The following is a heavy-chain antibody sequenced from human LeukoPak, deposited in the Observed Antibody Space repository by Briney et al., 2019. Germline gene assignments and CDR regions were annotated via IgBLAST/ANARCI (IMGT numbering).Heavy chain of an antibody. V-gene: IGHV3-30*02. J-gene: IGHJ3*02. Sequence: PGGSLRLSCAASGFTFSSYAIHWVRRAPGKGLEWVAVIWYGGSNKYYADSVKGRFTISRDNSKNTLYLQMNSLRAEDTAVYYCAKDKAKGQDAFDIWGQGTMVTVSS. CDR3: AKDKAKGQDAFDI. CDR2: IWYGGSNK. CDR1: GFTFSSYA.